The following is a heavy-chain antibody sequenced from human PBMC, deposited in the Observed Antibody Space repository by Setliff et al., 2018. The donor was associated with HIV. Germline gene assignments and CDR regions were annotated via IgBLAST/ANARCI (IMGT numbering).Heavy chain of an antibody. Sequence: SETLSLTCTVSGGSISSYCWNWIRQSPGRGLEWIGFIFSSGSTKYNPSLQSRVTMSIDTSKNQFSLKRTSVTAADTAGYYCARRIDNSGSFPDKNRFDTWGQGSLVTVSS. CDR2: IFSSGST. J-gene: IGHJ5*02. V-gene: IGHV4-4*09. CDR3: ARRIDNSGSFPDKNRFDT. CDR1: GGSISSYC. D-gene: IGHD3-10*01.